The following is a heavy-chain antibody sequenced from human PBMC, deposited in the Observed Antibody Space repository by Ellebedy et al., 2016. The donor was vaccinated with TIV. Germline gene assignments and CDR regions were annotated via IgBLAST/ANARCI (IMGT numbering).Heavy chain of an antibody. D-gene: IGHD2-2*01. Sequence: PGGSLRLSCAASGFLFSSYAMTWVRQAPGKGLEWVSLITPTGVNTYYADSVKGRFTISRDNSKNTLYLEINSLRAEDTAVYYCATVLDVLIPAAVDFWGQGTLVTVSS. J-gene: IGHJ4*02. CDR2: ITPTGVNT. CDR1: GFLFSSYA. V-gene: IGHV3-23*01. CDR3: ATVLDVLIPAAVDF.